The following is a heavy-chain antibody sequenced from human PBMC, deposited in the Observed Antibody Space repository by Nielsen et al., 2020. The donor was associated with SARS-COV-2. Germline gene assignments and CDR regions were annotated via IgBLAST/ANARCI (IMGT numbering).Heavy chain of an antibody. V-gene: IGHV4-59*13. J-gene: IGHJ4*02. D-gene: IGHD3-16*01. CDR2: IYYSGST. CDR1: GGSISSYY. Sequence: SETLSLTCTVSGGSISSYYWSWIRQPPGKGLEWIGYIYYSGSTNYNPSLKSRVTISVDTSKNQFSLKLSSVTAADTAMYYCARVGDAVGPFDYWGQGTLVTVSS. CDR3: ARVGDAVGPFDY.